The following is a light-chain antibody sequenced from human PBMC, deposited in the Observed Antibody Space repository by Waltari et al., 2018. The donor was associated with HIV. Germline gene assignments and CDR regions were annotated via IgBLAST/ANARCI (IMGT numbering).Light chain of an antibody. J-gene: IGLJ3*02. CDR2: RNN. CDR3: AAWDDTRGGLWV. Sequence: QSVLTQPPSTSRTPGQRVTITCFGSSYNIRSNHAYWYQHLPGTAPKLLIYRNNQRPSGVPDRFSGSKSGTSASLAISGLRSEDEGDYSCAAWDDTRGGLWVFGGGTKVTVL. V-gene: IGLV1-47*01. CDR1: SYNIRSNH.